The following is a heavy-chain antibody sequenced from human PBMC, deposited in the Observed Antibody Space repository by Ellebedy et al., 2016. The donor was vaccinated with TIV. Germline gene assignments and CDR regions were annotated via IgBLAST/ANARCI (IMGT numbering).Heavy chain of an antibody. V-gene: IGHV4-39*02. CDR2: IYYSGST. D-gene: IGHD1-26*01. J-gene: IGHJ5*02. CDR1: GDSISSSSYY. Sequence: SETLSLTXTVSGDSISSSSYYWDWIRQPPGKGLEWIGTIYYSGSTYYNPSLKSRVTISVDTSKNQFSLNLNSVTAADTAVYYCARDRVGGFDHWGQGTLVTVSS. CDR3: ARDRVGGFDH.